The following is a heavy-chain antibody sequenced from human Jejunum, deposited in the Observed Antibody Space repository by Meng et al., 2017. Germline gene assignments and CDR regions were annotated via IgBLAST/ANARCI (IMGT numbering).Heavy chain of an antibody. D-gene: IGHD1-1*01. CDR2: ISYSSTYI. Sequence: GGSLRLSCAASGFSFSTYCMNWVRQAPGKGLEWVSSISYSSTYIYYADSVKGRFTISRDDAKNSLYLQMDSLRAEDTAIYYCTRALGIERYYFDNWGQGALVTVSS. J-gene: IGHJ4*01. V-gene: IGHV3-21*01. CDR3: TRALGIERYYFDN. CDR1: GFSFSTYC.